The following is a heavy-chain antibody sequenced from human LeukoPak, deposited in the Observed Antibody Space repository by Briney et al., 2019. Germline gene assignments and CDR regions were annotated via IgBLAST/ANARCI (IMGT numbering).Heavy chain of an antibody. CDR3: ARERGDYGGNSGDY. CDR2: ICHSGST. CDR1: GGSISSYY. V-gene: IGHV4-38-2*02. J-gene: IGHJ4*02. D-gene: IGHD4-23*01. Sequence: PSETLSLTCTVSGGSISSYYWSWIRQPPGKGLEWIGSICHSGSTYYNPSLKSRVTISVDTSKNQFSLKLSSVTAADTAVYYCARERGDYGGNSGDYWGQGTLVTVSS.